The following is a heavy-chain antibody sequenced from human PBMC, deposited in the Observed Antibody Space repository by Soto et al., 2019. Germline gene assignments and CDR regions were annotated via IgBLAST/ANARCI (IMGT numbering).Heavy chain of an antibody. CDR3: AADRTYCGGDCYVD. CDR2: INPNSGGT. D-gene: IGHD2-21*02. J-gene: IGHJ4*02. CDR1: GYTFTGYY. Sequence: ASVKVSCKASGYTFTGYYMHWVRQAPGQGLEWMGWINPNSGGTNYAQKFQGWVTITRDMSTSTAYMELSSLRSEDTAVYYCAADRTYCGGDCYVDWGQGTLFTVSS. V-gene: IGHV1-2*04.